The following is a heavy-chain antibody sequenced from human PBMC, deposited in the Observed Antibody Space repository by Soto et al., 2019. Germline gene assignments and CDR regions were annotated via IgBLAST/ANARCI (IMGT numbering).Heavy chain of an antibody. Sequence: EVQLVESGGGLIQPGGSLRLSCAASGFALSSYWMNWVRQSPGKGLVWVSHIKNDGRTRNYANSVKGRFTISRDIAKNSLFLQLNSLRAEDTGIYYYSRGGYSGLAYWGQGTLVTVSS. D-gene: IGHD1-26*01. CDR2: IKNDGRTR. CDR1: GFALSSYW. J-gene: IGHJ4*02. V-gene: IGHV3-74*01. CDR3: SRGGYSGLAY.